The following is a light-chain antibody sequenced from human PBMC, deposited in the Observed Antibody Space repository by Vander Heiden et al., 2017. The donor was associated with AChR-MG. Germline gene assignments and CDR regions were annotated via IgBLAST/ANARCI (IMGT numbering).Light chain of an antibody. J-gene: IGKJ2*01. CDR3: QQLSNWPPGDT. CDR2: DAS. CDR1: QSVSSY. Sequence: EIVLTQSPATLSLSPGERATLSCRASQSVSSYLAWYQQKPGQAPRLLIYDASNRATGIPARFSGSGSGTDFTLTISSLEPEDFAVYYCQQLSNWPPGDTFGPGTKLEIK. V-gene: IGKV3-11*01.